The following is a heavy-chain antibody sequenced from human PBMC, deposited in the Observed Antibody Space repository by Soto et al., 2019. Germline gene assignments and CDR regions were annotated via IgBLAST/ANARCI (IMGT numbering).Heavy chain of an antibody. CDR2: INPNSGGT. D-gene: IGHD6-19*01. Sequence: ASVKVSCKASGYTFTGYYMHWVRQAPGQGLEWMGWINPNSGGTNYAQKFQGWVTMTRDTSISTAYMELSRLRSDDTAVYYCARDRIAVAGTHSYDAFDIWGQGTMVTVSS. V-gene: IGHV1-2*04. CDR1: GYTFTGYY. CDR3: ARDRIAVAGTHSYDAFDI. J-gene: IGHJ3*02.